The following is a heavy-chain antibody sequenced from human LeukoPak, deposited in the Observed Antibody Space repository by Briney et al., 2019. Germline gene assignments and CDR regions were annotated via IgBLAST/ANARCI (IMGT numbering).Heavy chain of an antibody. CDR3: ARARFLEWLNWFDP. D-gene: IGHD3-3*01. J-gene: IGHJ5*02. CDR2: IIPIFGTA. Sequence: ASVKVSCKASVGTFSSYAISWVRQAPGQGLEWMGGIIPIFGTANYAQKFQGRVTITTDESTSTAYMELSSLRSEDTAVYYCARARFLEWLNWFDPWGQGTLVTVSS. CDR1: VGTFSSYA. V-gene: IGHV1-69*05.